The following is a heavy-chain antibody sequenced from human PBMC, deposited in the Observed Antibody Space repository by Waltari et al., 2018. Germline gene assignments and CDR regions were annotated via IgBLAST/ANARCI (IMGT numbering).Heavy chain of an antibody. CDR1: GDSISSGAYY. J-gene: IGHJ5*02. CDR2: IYYSWST. Sequence: QVQLQESGPGLVKPSQTLSLTCTVSGDSISSGAYYWSWIRQPPGKGLEWIGYIYYSWSTYYNQSVKSRLTISVDTSKNQFSLNLNSVTAADTAVYYCARGGSNWDAWFDPWGQGTLVSVSS. D-gene: IGHD1-1*01. V-gene: IGHV4-30-4*01. CDR3: ARGGSNWDAWFDP.